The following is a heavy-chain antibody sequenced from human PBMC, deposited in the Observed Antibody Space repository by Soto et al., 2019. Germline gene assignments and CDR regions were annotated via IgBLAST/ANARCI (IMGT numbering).Heavy chain of an antibody. Sequence: GGSLRLSCAASGFTFSSYWMHWVRQAPGKGLVWVSRINSDGSSTSYADSVKGRFTISRDNAKNTLYLQMNSLRAEDTAVYYCARETENWNYFSPSFDYWGQGTLVTVSS. CDR2: INSDGSST. CDR3: ARETENWNYFSPSFDY. J-gene: IGHJ4*02. D-gene: IGHD1-7*01. V-gene: IGHV3-74*01. CDR1: GFTFSSYW.